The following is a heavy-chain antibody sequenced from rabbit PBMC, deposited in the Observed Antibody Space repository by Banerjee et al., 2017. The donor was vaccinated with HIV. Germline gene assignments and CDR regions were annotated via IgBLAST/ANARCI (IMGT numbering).Heavy chain of an antibody. CDR1: GFSFSNKYV. CDR2: IGIGSSGST. D-gene: IGHD4-1*01. V-gene: IGHV1S45*01. J-gene: IGHJ4*01. CDR3: ARDLAGVIGWNFNL. Sequence: QEQLEESGGDLVKPEGSLTLTCTASGFSFSNKYVMCWVRQAPGKGLEWIGCIGIGSSGSTWYASWVNGRFTISSHNAQNTVTLQMTSLTAADTASYFCARDLAGVIGWNFNLWGPGTLVTVS.